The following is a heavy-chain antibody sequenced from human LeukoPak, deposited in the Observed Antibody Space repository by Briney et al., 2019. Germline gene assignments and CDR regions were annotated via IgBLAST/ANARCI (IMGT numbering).Heavy chain of an antibody. D-gene: IGHD3-22*01. J-gene: IGHJ5*02. CDR3: AKGSSGYFADL. Sequence: GGAPRISCAAPGFIFYNYGLIWGPPAPRKGAERVSAISNDGGGTQYADFVEGRFTISRDNSKNTLFLQMSSLRAEDTALYYCAKGSSGYFADLWGQGTLVTVSS. CDR2: ISNDGGGT. CDR1: GFIFYNYG. V-gene: IGHV3-23*01.